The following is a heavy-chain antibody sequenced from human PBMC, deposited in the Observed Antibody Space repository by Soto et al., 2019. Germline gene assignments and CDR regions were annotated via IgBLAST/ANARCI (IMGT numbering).Heavy chain of an antibody. CDR1: GFTFSSYA. J-gene: IGHJ4*02. CDR2: ISGSGGST. CDR3: AKDILNGYSSGWNPYFDY. D-gene: IGHD6-19*01. Sequence: GGSLRLSCAASGFTFSSYAMSWVRQAPGKGLEWVSAISGSGGSTYYADSVKGRFTISRDNSKNTLYLQMNSLRAEDTAVYYCAKDILNGYSSGWNPYFDYWGQGTLVTVSS. V-gene: IGHV3-23*01.